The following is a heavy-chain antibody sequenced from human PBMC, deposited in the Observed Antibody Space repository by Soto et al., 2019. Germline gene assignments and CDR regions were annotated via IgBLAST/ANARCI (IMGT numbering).Heavy chain of an antibody. V-gene: IGHV4-38-2*02. Sequence: SETLSLTCAVSNFSITSGFYWGWLRQPPGKGLEGIGSIFHTGSTYYQPSLKSRVTISLDRSKPQFSLTLRSVTAADTAVYYCARDGLRYFESYGYYSGPPLYYGGQGVLVTVSS. CDR2: IFHTGST. D-gene: IGHD3-22*01. J-gene: IGHJ4*01. CDR3: ARDGLRYFESYGYYSGPPLYY. CDR1: NFSITSGFY.